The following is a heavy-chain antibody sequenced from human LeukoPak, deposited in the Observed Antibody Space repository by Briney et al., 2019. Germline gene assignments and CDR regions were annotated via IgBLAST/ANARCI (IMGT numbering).Heavy chain of an antibody. Sequence: PRRSLRLSSAASGFTFTSYRMTWVSQSPGNELESFSSISSSSSYIYYADSVKGRFTISRDNAKNSLYLQMNSLRAEDTAVYYCARDRDYDILTGYGFDAFDIWGQGTMVTVSS. CDR1: GFTFTSYR. CDR3: ARDRDYDILTGYGFDAFDI. CDR2: ISSSSSYI. J-gene: IGHJ3*02. V-gene: IGHV3-21*01. D-gene: IGHD3-9*01.